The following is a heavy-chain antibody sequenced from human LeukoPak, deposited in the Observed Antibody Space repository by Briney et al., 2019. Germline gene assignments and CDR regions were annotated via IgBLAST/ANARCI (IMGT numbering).Heavy chain of an antibody. V-gene: IGHV1-8*03. CDR3: ATVEEPMGMTTVTPGAFDI. J-gene: IGHJ3*02. D-gene: IGHD4-11*01. Sequence: ASVKVSCKASGYTFTSYDINWVRQATGQGLEWMGWMNPNSGNTGYAQKFQGRVTITRNTSISTAYMELSSLRSEDTAVYCCATVEEPMGMTTVTPGAFDIWGQGTMVTVSS. CDR2: MNPNSGNT. CDR1: GYTFTSYD.